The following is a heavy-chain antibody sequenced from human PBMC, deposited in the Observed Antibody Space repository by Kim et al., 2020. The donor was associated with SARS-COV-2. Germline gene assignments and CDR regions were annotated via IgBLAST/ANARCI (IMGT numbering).Heavy chain of an antibody. V-gene: IGHV3-74*01. CDR3: ASGDTSRWGYFYY. D-gene: IGHD6-13*01. Sequence: ASSVQGRFTISRDHAQNTVHLKMNSLRAEETAVYYCASGDTSRWGYFYYWGQGALVTVSS. J-gene: IGHJ4*02.